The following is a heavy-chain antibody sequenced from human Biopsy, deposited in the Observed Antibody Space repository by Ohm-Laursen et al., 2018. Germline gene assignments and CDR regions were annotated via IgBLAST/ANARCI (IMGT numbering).Heavy chain of an antibody. CDR1: GASVKTSGYF. CDR3: VREPKTGTAEAWYFDL. Sequence: SQTLSLTCSVSGASVKTSGYFWAWIRQRPGKGLEWIGYISYNERTHYSPSLTSRLAISFDTSNNRISLQLRSVSVADTAVYYCVREPKTGTAEAWYFDLRGRGSPVTVPS. J-gene: IGHJ2*01. CDR2: ISYNERT. V-gene: IGHV4-31*03. D-gene: IGHD3-9*01.